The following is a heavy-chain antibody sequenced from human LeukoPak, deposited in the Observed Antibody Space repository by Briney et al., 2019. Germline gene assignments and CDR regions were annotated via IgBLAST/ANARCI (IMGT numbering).Heavy chain of an antibody. CDR3: ARGRDSSSWYYP. Sequence: ASVTVSFTASGYTFTGYYMHWVRQAPGQGLEGMGWINPNSGGTNYAQKFQGRVTMTRDTSISTAYMELSRLRSDDTAVYYCARGRDSSSWYYPWGQGTLVTVSS. CDR2: INPNSGGT. D-gene: IGHD6-13*01. J-gene: IGHJ5*02. CDR1: GYTFTGYY. V-gene: IGHV1-2*02.